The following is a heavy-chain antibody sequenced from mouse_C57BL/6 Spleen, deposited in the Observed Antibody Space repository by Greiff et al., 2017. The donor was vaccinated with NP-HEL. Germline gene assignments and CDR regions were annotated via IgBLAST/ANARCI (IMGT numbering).Heavy chain of an antibody. V-gene: IGHV1-80*01. D-gene: IGHD2-5*01. J-gene: IGHJ3*01. Sequence: VQLQQSGAELVKPGASVKISCKASGYAFSSYWMNWVKQRPGKGLEWIGQIYPGDGDTNYNGKFKDKATLTADKSSSQAYMQLSILTSEDSAVYFCARRLYCSNEAWFAYWGQGTLDTVAA. CDR2: IYPGDGDT. CDR3: ARRLYCSNEAWFAY. CDR1: GYAFSSYW.